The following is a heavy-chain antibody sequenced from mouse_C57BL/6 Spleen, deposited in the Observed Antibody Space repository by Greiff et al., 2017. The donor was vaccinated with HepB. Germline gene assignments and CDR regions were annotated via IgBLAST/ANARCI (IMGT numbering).Heavy chain of an antibody. D-gene: IGHD1-1*01. Sequence: VQLQQSGPELVKPGASVKISCKASGYAFSSSWMNWVKQRPGKGLEWIGRIYPGDGDTNYNGKFKGKATLTADKSSSTAYMQLSSLTSEDSAVYFCASYYGSSYNYAMDYWGQGTSVTVSS. CDR2: IYPGDGDT. CDR3: ASYYGSSYNYAMDY. J-gene: IGHJ4*01. V-gene: IGHV1-82*01. CDR1: GYAFSSSW.